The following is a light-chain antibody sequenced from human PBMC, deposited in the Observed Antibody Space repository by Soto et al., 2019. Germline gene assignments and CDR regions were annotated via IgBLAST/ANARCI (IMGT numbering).Light chain of an antibody. CDR2: KAS. CDR1: QSIRSE. V-gene: IGKV1-5*03. J-gene: IGKJ1*01. Sequence: DIQMTQSPSALSASIGDRVTITCRASQSIRSELAWYQQKPGKAPKLLIYKASSLDSGVPSKFSGSGSGTEFTLTISSLQPDDFATYYCQQYDSYPWTFGQGSKVDIK. CDR3: QQYDSYPWT.